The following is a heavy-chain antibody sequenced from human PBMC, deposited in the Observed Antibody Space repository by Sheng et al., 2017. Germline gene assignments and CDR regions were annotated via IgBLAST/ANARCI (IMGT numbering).Heavy chain of an antibody. CDR2: IWYDGSNK. CDR1: GFTFSSYG. J-gene: IGHJ6*03. CDR3: ARDPVQHSIYYYYYMDV. V-gene: IGHV3-33*01. Sequence: QVQLVESGGGVVQPGRSLRLSCAASGFTFSSYGMHWVRQAPGKGLEWVAVIWYDGSNKYYADSVKGRFTISRDNSKNTLYLQMNSLRAEDTAVYYCARDPVQHSIYYYYYMDVWGQGTTVTVSS. D-gene: IGHD2-21*01.